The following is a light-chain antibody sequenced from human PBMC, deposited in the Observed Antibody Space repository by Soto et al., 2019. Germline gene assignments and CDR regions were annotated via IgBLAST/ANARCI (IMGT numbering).Light chain of an antibody. CDR1: QSVGSY. J-gene: IGKJ1*01. V-gene: IGKV1-39*01. CDR2: AAS. Sequence: DIQMTQSPSSLSASVGDRVTITCRASQSVGSYLSWYQHRPGEAPKLLIYAASSLQSGVPSRFSGSGSGTDFTLTLSSLQTEDFATYSCQQNYNAPPTFGQGTKVAIK. CDR3: QQNYNAPPT.